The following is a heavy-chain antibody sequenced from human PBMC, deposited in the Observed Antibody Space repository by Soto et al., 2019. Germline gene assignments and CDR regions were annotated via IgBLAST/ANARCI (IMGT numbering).Heavy chain of an antibody. J-gene: IGHJ4*02. Sequence: EVQLLESGGGLVQPGGSLRLSCAASGFTFSSYAMSWVRQAPGKGLEWVSAISGSGGSTYYADSVKGRFTISRDNSKNTLYLQMNSLRADDTAVYYCANERTYGDYGIDYWGQGTLVTVSS. V-gene: IGHV3-23*01. CDR1: GFTFSSYA. D-gene: IGHD4-17*01. CDR2: ISGSGGST. CDR3: ANERTYGDYGIDY.